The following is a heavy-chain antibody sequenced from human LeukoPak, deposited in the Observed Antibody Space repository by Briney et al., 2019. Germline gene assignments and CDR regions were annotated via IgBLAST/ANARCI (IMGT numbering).Heavy chain of an antibody. CDR1: GYTFTGYY. Sequence: ASVKVSCKASGYTFTGYYMHWVRQAPGQGLEWMGRINPNSGGTNYAQKFQGRVTMTRDTSISTAYMELSRLRSDETAVYYCARDLVVPSYSSGWYLDFGFDYWGQGTLVTVSS. V-gene: IGHV1-2*06. J-gene: IGHJ4*02. CDR3: ARDLVVPSYSSGWYLDFGFDY. D-gene: IGHD6-19*01. CDR2: INPNSGGT.